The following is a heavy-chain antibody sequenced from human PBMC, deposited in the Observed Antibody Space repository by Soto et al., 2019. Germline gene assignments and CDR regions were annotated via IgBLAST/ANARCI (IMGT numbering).Heavy chain of an antibody. CDR2: TYYRSNWRH. D-gene: IGHD6-19*01. CDR3: ARGVAGSGFDL. Sequence: TLSLPFAMSVDDVSMNTSSWNWIRTSPSRGLEWLGRTYYRSNWRHDYAVSVKSRITVNPDTSKNHFSLQLNSVTPDDTAVYYCARGVAGSGFDLWGQGTLVNVSS. J-gene: IGHJ4*02. V-gene: IGHV6-1*01. CDR1: VDDVSMNTSS.